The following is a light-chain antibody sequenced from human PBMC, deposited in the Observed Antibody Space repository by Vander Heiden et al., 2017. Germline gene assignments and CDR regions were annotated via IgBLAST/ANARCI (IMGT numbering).Light chain of an antibody. CDR2: TNN. J-gene: IGLJ2*01. CDR3: AAWDDTLNGVV. CDR1: SSNIGSYT. V-gene: IGLV1-44*01. Sequence: QSVLPQPPSASGTPGQRVTISCSGSSSNIGSYTVNWYQQLPGTGPKLLIYTNNQRPSGVPDRFSGSKSGTSASLAISGLQSEDEADYHCAAWDDTLNGVVFGGGTKLSVL.